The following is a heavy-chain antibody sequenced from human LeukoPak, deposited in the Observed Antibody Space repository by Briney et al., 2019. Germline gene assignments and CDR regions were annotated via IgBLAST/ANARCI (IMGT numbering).Heavy chain of an antibody. D-gene: IGHD1-26*01. V-gene: IGHV3-21*04. CDR3: ARAGSIRFDY. J-gene: IGHJ4*02. CDR1: GFTFSRYT. CDR2: ISSSSSYI. Sequence: GGSLRLSCAASGFTFSRYTMNWVRQAPGKGLEWVSSISSSSSYIYYADSVKGRFTISRDNAKNSLYLQMNSLRAEDTAVYYCARAGSIRFDYWGQGTLVTVSS.